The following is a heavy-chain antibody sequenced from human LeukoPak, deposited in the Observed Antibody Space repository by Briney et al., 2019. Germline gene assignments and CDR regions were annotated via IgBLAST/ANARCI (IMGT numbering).Heavy chain of an antibody. CDR1: GFTFSSYA. D-gene: IGHD3-22*01. V-gene: IGHV3-23*01. J-gene: IGHJ4*02. Sequence: GGPLRLSCAASGFTFSSYAMSGVPQAPEKALECVTANSGRGGNTFYADSVKGRFTISRDNSKNTLYLQMNSLRAEDTAVYYCAKERGYDSSGYYYVVLSGDFDYWGQGTLVTVSS. CDR2: NSGRGGNT. CDR3: AKERGYDSSGYYYVVLSGDFDY.